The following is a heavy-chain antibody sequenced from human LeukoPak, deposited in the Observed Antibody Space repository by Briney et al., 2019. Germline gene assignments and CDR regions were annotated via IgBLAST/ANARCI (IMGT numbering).Heavy chain of an antibody. J-gene: IGHJ4*02. D-gene: IGHD5-18*01. CDR2: ISYDGSNK. Sequence: GGSLRLSCAASGFTFSSYGMHWVRQAPGKGLEWVAVISYDGSNKYYADSVKGRFTISRDNSKNTLYLQMNSLRAEDTAVYYCAKDQQSGYSYGSPFDYWGQGTLVTVSS. CDR1: GFTFSSYG. CDR3: AKDQQSGYSYGSPFDY. V-gene: IGHV3-30*18.